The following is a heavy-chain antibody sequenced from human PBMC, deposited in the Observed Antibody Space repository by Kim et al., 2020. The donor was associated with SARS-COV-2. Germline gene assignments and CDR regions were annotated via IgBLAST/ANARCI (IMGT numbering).Heavy chain of an antibody. J-gene: IGHJ4*02. CDR3: AGDHRSCSSSTCYGEAIDY. Sequence: ASVKVSCKASGYTFTSYGMHWVRQAPGQRLEWMGWINAGTGNTKYSQKFEGRVTITRDTSASTAYMALSSPRSEDTAVYYCAGDHRSCSSSTCYGEAIDYWGQGTLVTVSS. CDR2: INAGTGNT. D-gene: IGHD2-2*01. CDR1: GYTFTSYG. V-gene: IGHV1-3*01.